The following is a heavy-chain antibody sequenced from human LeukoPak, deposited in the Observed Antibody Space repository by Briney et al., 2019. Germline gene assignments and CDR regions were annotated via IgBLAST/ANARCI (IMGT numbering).Heavy chain of an antibody. CDR2: ISSSSSYI. CDR3: AKEINGYYYDSSGYYYSRSFDY. V-gene: IGHV3-21*04. D-gene: IGHD3-22*01. Sequence: GGSLRLSCAASGFTFSSYSMNWVRQAPGKGLEWVSSISSSSSYIYYADSVKGRFTISRDNSKNTLYLQMNSLRAEDTAVYYCAKEINGYYYDSSGYYYSRSFDYWGQGTLVTVSS. J-gene: IGHJ4*02. CDR1: GFTFSSYS.